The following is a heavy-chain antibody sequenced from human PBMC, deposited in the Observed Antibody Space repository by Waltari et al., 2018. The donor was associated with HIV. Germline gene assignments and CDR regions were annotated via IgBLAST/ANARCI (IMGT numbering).Heavy chain of an antibody. CDR1: GVTFKNFA. V-gene: IGHV3-33*01. Sequence: QVQLVESGGGVVQPGRSLRLSCAAAGVTFKNFAMNWVRQAPGKGLEWVGNIYYDGSKKFYGDSVRGRFTISRDNSKQILYLQMNSLRVEDTALYYCARDYNYAPDYLGQGTLVVVSS. CDR3: ARDYNYAPDY. J-gene: IGHJ4*02. CDR2: IYYDGSKK. D-gene: IGHD5-18*01.